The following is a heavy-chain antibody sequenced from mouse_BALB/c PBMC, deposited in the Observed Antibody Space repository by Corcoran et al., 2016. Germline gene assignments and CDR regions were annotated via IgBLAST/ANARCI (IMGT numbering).Heavy chain of an antibody. CDR3: ANGNYWYFDV. CDR2: ISYDGSN. J-gene: IGHJ1*01. CDR1: GYSITSGYY. V-gene: IGHV3-6*02. D-gene: IGHD2-1*01. Sequence: DVQLQESGPGLVKPSQSLSLTCSVTGYSITSGYYWNWIRQFPGNKLEWMGYISYDGSNNYNPSLKNRISITRDTSKNQFFLKLNSVTTEDTATYYCANGNYWYFDVWGAWTTVTVSS.